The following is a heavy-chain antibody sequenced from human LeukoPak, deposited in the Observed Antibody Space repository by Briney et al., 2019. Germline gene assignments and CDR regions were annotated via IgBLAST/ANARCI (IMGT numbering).Heavy chain of an antibody. CDR1: GFTFSSNW. CDR2: IKQDGSEK. V-gene: IGHV3-7*01. D-gene: IGHD2-8*01. Sequence: GGSLRLSCAAPGFTFSSNWMSWVRQAPGKGLEWVANIKQDGSEKYYVGSVKGRFTISRDNAKNSLYLQMNNLGAEDTAVYYCATDPASYCTSSTCDFDYWGQGTLVTVSS. CDR3: ATDPASYCTSSTCDFDY. J-gene: IGHJ4*02.